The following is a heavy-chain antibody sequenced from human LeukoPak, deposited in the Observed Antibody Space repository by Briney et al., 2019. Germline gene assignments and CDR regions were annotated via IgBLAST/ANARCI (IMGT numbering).Heavy chain of an antibody. CDR2: IHTSGST. CDR3: AGRAQTTGWSFDY. V-gene: IGHV4-4*07. D-gene: IGHD6-19*01. CDR1: GGSISSYY. Sequence: SETLSLTCIVSGGSISSYYWSWIRQPAGKGLEWIGQIHTSGSTNYDPSLKSRVAMSVDTSKNQFSLELSSVTAADTAVYYCAGRAQTTGWSFDYWGQGALVTVSS. J-gene: IGHJ4*02.